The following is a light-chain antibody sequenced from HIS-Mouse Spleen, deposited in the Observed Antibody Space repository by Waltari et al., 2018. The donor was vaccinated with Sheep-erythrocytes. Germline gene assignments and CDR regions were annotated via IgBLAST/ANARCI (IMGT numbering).Light chain of an antibody. Sequence: QSALTQPRSVSGSPGQSVTISCTGTRSAVGGYNYVSWYQQHPGKAPKRMIYDVSKRPSGVPDRFSGSKSGNTASLTISGLQAEDEADYYCCSYAGSYNHVFATGTKVTVL. CDR3: CSYAGSYNHV. CDR2: DVS. V-gene: IGLV2-11*01. J-gene: IGLJ1*01. CDR1: RSAVGGYNY.